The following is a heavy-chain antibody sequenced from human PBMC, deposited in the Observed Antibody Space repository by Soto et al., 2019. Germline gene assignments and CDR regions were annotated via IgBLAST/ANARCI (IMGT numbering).Heavy chain of an antibody. V-gene: IGHV3-30-3*01. CDR2: ISYDGSNK. CDR1: GFTFSSYA. CDR3: ARDFSAYYDFWSGEGMDV. Sequence: GGSLRLSCAASGFTFSSYAMHWVRQAPGKGLEWVAVISYDGSNKYYADSVKGRFTISRDNSKNTLYLQMNSLRAEDTAVYYCARDFSAYYDFWSGEGMDVWGQGTTVTVSS. J-gene: IGHJ6*02. D-gene: IGHD3-3*01.